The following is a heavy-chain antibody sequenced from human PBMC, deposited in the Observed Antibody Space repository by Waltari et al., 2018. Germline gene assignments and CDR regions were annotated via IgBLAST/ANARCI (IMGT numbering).Heavy chain of an antibody. CDR3: ASSPYCSSTSCYWFDP. D-gene: IGHD2-2*01. CDR1: GYTFTGYY. V-gene: IGHV1-2*02. Sequence: QVQLVQSGAEVKKPGASVKVSCKASGYTFTGYYMHWLRQAPGQGLEWMGWINPNSGGTNYAQKFQGRVTMTRDTSISTAYMELSRLRSDDTAVYYCASSPYCSSTSCYWFDPWGQGTLVTVSS. CDR2: INPNSGGT. J-gene: IGHJ5*02.